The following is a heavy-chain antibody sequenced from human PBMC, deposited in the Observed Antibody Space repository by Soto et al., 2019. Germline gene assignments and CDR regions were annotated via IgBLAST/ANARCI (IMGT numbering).Heavy chain of an antibody. D-gene: IGHD1-1*01. Sequence: EVQLVESGGGLVQPGGSLRLSCAASEFTFNVYWVHWVRQAPGKGLVWVAHMNRDGTNINYADSVKGRFTISGDHAKNALYLQMNSLRVEDTAVYYCVRDRGQPDAFDIWGQGTVVTVSA. CDR2: MNRDGTNI. CDR3: VRDRGQPDAFDI. V-gene: IGHV3-74*01. J-gene: IGHJ3*02. CDR1: EFTFNVYW.